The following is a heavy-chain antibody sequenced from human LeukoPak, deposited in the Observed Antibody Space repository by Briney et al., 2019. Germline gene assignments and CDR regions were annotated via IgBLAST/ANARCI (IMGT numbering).Heavy chain of an antibody. CDR3: ARQTAMGRSGDY. Sequence: GESLKISCKASGYCFTSYWIGWVRQMPGKGLEWMGIIDPSDYETRYTPSFQGQVTISVDKSLTTADLQWSSLKASDTAMYYCARQTAMGRSGDYWGQGTLVTVSS. CDR1: GYCFTSYW. D-gene: IGHD5-18*01. V-gene: IGHV5-51*01. CDR2: IDPSDYET. J-gene: IGHJ4*02.